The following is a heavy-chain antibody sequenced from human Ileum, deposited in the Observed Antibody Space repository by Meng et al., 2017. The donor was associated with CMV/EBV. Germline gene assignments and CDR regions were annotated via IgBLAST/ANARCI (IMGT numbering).Heavy chain of an antibody. V-gene: IGHV1-2*02. Sequence: ASVKVSCKASGYTFTGHYLHWVRQAPGQGLEWMGWINPNSGGTNYAQKFQGRVTMTRDTSINTAYMELNNLRSDDTAVYYCARDWRFCSSTSCYSWWFDPWGQGTLVTVSS. CDR1: GYTFTGHY. J-gene: IGHJ5*02. D-gene: IGHD2-2*02. CDR2: INPNSGGT. CDR3: ARDWRFCSSTSCYSWWFDP.